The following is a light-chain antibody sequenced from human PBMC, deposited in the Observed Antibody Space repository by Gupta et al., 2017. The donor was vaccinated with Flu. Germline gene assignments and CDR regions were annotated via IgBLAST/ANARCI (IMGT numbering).Light chain of an antibody. J-gene: IGLJ3*02. CDR3: HTWDNSIGV. V-gene: IGLV3-1*01. CDR1: KLGNNY. Sequence: SYELTLPPSASVSPGQTASIACSGVKLGNNYVCWYRQKPGQYPTLVLFHDSKRPSGIPERFSGSNSGNTATLTISGAEALDEADYYGHTWDNSIGVFGGGTKLTVL. CDR2: HDS.